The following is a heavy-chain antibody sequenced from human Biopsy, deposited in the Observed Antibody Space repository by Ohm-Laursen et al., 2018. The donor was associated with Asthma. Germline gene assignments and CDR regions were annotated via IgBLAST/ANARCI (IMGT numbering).Heavy chain of an antibody. V-gene: IGHV1-69*13. CDR1: GGTFNTYV. D-gene: IGHD2-2*01. Sequence: SESASRQSLGGTFNTYVIGWVRQEPGQGLEWMGGINSVFGTTTYPQKFQDRVTINADDSTSTVYMELSSLRSEDTAVYYCARKAGSCISRTCYSLDFWGQGTLVTVSS. CDR2: INSVFGTT. CDR3: ARKAGSCISRTCYSLDF. J-gene: IGHJ4*02.